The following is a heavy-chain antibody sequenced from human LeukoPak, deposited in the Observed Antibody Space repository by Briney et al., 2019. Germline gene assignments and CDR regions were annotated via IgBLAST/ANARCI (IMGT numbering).Heavy chain of an antibody. CDR1: GGSFSGYY. CDR3: ARGRITMIVVVTRSFDI. J-gene: IGHJ3*02. D-gene: IGHD3-22*01. CDR2: INHSGST. Sequence: PSETLSLTCAVYGGSFSGYYWSWIRRPPGKGLEWIGEINHSGSTNYNPSLKSRVTISVDTSKNQFSLKLSSVTAADTAVYYCARGRITMIVVVTRSFDIWGQGTMVTVSS. V-gene: IGHV4-34*01.